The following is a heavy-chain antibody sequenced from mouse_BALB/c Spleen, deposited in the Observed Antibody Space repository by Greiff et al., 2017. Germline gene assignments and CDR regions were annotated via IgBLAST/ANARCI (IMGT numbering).Heavy chain of an antibody. CDR2: ITYSGST. J-gene: IGHJ3*01. V-gene: IGHV3-2*02. CDR3: ARGKTGGFAY. CDR1: GYSITSDYA. Sequence: VQLNESGPGLVKPSQSLSLTCTVTGYSITSDYAWNCIRQFPGNRLEWMGYITYSGSTSYTPSLKSRISITRDTSKNQFFLQLNSVTTEDTATYYCARGKTGGFAYWGQGTLVTVSA.